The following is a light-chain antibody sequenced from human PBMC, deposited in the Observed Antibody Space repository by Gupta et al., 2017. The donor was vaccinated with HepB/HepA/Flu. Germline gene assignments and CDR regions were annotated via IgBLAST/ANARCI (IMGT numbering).Light chain of an antibody. J-gene: IGKJ4*01. CDR1: QSALYRSNTKHS. CDR2: CAS. Sequence: VMPPSPDSLAVSLGARATLNCKCSQSALYRSNTKHSLAWYQQKPGQAPRLLMCCASSRETGVPERFSGSGSGTEFTLTISRLVPEDCAVYYCQQYCRSPLTLGEGTKVEIK. CDR3: QQYCRSPLT. V-gene: IGKV4-1*01.